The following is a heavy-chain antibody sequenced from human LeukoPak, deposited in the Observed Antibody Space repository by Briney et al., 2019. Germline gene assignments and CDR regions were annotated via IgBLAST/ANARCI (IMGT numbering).Heavy chain of an antibody. V-gene: IGHV3-30*04. CDR3: ASGSPGYSSGWGLDY. Sequence: PEGSLRLSCAASGFTFSSYAMHWVRQAPGKGLEWVAVISYDGSNKYYADSVKGRFTISRDNSKNTLYLQMNSLRAEDTAVYYCASGSPGYSSGWGLDYWGQGTLVTVSS. J-gene: IGHJ4*02. CDR1: GFTFSSYA. CDR2: ISYDGSNK. D-gene: IGHD6-19*01.